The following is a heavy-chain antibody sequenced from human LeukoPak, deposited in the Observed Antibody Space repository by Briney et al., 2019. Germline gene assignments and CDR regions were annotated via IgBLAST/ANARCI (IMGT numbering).Heavy chain of an antibody. CDR3: ARIGHSSFDY. D-gene: IGHD5-18*01. J-gene: IGHJ4*02. Sequence: SETLSLTCTVSGGSITSSSYYWGWIRQPPGKGLEWIGSIYYSGTTHYNPSLESRVTISVDTSKNQFSLKLSSVTAADTALYYCARIGHSSFDYWGQGTLVTVSS. V-gene: IGHV4-39*07. CDR1: GGSITSSSYY. CDR2: IYYSGTT.